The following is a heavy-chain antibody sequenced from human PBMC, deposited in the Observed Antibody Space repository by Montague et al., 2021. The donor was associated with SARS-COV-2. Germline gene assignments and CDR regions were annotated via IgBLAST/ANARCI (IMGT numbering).Heavy chain of an antibody. V-gene: IGHV4-39*02. J-gene: IGHJ3*01. D-gene: IGHD3-22*01. Sequence: SETLSLTCTVSGGSITNKIDYCAWIRQPPGKGLERIGRIYYTGNTYYNPPLKSRVPISVVTSKNHFTLKLSSVTAAQAALYYCSRLKRYFDSSGSPSAFDFGGQGAKVTVSS. CDR3: SRLKRYFDSSGSPSAFDF. CDR2: IYYTGNT. CDR1: GGSITNKIDY.